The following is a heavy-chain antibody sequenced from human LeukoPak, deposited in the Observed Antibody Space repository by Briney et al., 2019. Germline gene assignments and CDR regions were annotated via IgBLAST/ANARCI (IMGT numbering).Heavy chain of an antibody. CDR2: IKEDGSEK. D-gene: IGHD3-22*01. J-gene: IGHJ3*02. V-gene: IGHV3-7*01. CDR3: TRATVHYDSSGYFEGLVASDI. Sequence: PGGSLRLSCAASGFTFNNNWMACVRQAPGKGPEWVANIKEDGSEKFYVDSVKGRFTISRDNAKNSLYLQMTSLRAEDTAVYYCTRATVHYDSSGYFEGLVASDIGGQGTMVTVSS. CDR1: GFTFNNNW.